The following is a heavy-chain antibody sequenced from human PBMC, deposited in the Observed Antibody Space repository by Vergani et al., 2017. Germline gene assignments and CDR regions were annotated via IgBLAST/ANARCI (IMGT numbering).Heavy chain of an antibody. J-gene: IGHJ5*02. CDR1: GYTFTGDY. D-gene: IGHD3-10*01. CDR2: INPNSGGT. V-gene: IGHV1-2*02. Sequence: QVQLVQSGAEVKKPGSSVKVSCKASGYTFTGDYMHWVRQAPGQGLEWMGWINPNSGGTNYAQKFQGRVTMTRDTSISTAYMELSRLRSDDTAVYYCARAPGGYFFRFDPWGQGTLVTVSS. CDR3: ARAPGGYFFRFDP.